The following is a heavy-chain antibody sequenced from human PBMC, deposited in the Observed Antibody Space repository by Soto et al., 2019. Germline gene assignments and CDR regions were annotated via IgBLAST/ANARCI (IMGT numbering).Heavy chain of an antibody. CDR3: ARGGDYHGYDI. CDR2: IDSDGSIA. D-gene: IGHD2-21*02. CDR1: GFTFSRYW. Sequence: EVQLVESGGGLVQPGGSLRLSCAASGFTFSRYWIHWVRQAPGKGLVWVSRIDSDGSIAIYADSVKGRFTISRDNAKNTLYLQMNSLRAEDTAVYYCARGGDYHGYDIWGQGTMVTVSS. J-gene: IGHJ3*02. V-gene: IGHV3-74*01.